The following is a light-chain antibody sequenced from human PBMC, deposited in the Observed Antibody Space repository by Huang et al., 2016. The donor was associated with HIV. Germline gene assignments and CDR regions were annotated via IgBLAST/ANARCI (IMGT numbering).Light chain of an antibody. J-gene: IGKJ4*01. V-gene: IGKV3-15*01. Sequence: EIVMTQSPATLSVSPGERATHSCRASQSVITNLAWYQQKPGQAPRLLIYGAYTRATRIPARVSGSVSGREFALTISSLQSEELAVYDCQQYHNWPPVTFGGGTKVEIK. CDR3: QQYHNWPPVT. CDR2: GAY. CDR1: QSVITN.